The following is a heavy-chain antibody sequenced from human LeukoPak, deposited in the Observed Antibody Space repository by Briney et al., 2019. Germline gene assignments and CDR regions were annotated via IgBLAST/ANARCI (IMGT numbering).Heavy chain of an antibody. V-gene: IGHV3-23*01. D-gene: IGHD3-22*01. Sequence: QAGGSLRLSCAASGFTFSSYWMSWVRQAPGKGLEWVSAISGSGGSTYYADSVKGRFTISRDNSKNTLYLRMNSLRAEDTAVYYCAKDPGEYYYDSSGYYFQHWGQGTLVTVSS. J-gene: IGHJ1*01. CDR1: GFTFSSYW. CDR2: ISGSGGST. CDR3: AKDPGEYYYDSSGYYFQH.